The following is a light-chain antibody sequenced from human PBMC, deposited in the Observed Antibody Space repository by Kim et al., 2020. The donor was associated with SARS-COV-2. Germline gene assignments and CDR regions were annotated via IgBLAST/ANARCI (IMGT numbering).Light chain of an antibody. J-gene: IGKJ2*01. CDR1: QYIDNW. Sequence: SLSPGQRTTLSCRASQYIDNWLAWYQQKPGQVPRLLIYDASNRATGIPARFSGSGSGTDFTLTISSPEPEDFAVYYCQHRRTWPLTFGQGTKLEI. CDR3: QHRRTWPLT. CDR2: DAS. V-gene: IGKV3-11*01.